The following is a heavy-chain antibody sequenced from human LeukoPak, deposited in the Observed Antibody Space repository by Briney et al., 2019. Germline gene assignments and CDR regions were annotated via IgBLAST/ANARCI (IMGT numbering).Heavy chain of an antibody. V-gene: IGHV3-9*03. CDR3: AKGYYDFWSDWDYMDV. J-gene: IGHJ6*03. D-gene: IGHD3-3*01. CDR1: GFTFDDYA. CDR2: ISWNSGSI. Sequence: GGSLRLSCAASGFTFDDYAMHWVRQAPGKGLEWGSGISWNSGSIGYADSVKGRYTISRDNAKNSLYLQMNSPRAEDMALYYCAKGYYDFWSDWDYMDVWGKGTTVTVSS.